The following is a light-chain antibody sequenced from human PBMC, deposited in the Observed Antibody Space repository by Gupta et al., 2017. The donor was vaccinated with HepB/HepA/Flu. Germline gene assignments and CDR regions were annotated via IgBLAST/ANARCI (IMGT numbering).Light chain of an antibody. CDR2: NDD. J-gene: IGLJ1*01. CDR3: AAWDNSRSGYV. CDR1: SSNVGRDN. V-gene: IGLV1-47*02. Sequence: QSVLTQPPSASAPPGQRVTISCSGSSSNVGRDNVYWYQQLPGTAPKLLMYNDDQRPSGVPDRFSGSKSGTSASLAISGLRAEDEADYYCAAWDNSRSGYVFGTGTWVTVL.